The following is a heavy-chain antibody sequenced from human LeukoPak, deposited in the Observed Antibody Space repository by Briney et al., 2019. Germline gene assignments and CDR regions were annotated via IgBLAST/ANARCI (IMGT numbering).Heavy chain of an antibody. CDR2: ISSTGGTT. CDR3: AKGPAMVRGTFDP. J-gene: IGHJ5*02. V-gene: IGHV3-23*01. CDR1: GITFSSYG. D-gene: IGHD3-10*01. Sequence: GGSLRLSCAASGITFSSYGMSWVRQAPGKGLEWVSSISSTGGTTYYADSVKGRFTISRNYSKNTLYLQMNSLRTEETAVYYCAKGPAMVRGTFDPWGQGTLVTVSS.